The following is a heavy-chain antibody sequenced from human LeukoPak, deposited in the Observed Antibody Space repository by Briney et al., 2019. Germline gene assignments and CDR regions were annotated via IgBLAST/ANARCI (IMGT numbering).Heavy chain of an antibody. J-gene: IGHJ4*02. D-gene: IGHD5-12*01. V-gene: IGHV1-8*01. CDR3: ARGPYSGYDWGVY. CDR2: MNPNSGNT. Sequence: ASVKVSCKASGYTFTSYDIDWGRQATGQGLEWMGWMNPNSGNTGYAQKFQGRVTMTRNTSISTAYMELSSLRSEDTAVYYCARGPYSGYDWGVYWGQGTLVTVSS. CDR1: GYTFTSYD.